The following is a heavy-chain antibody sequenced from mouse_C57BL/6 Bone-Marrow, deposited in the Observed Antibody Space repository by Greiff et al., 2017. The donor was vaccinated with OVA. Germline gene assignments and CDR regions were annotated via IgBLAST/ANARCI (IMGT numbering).Heavy chain of an antibody. CDR2: ISNGGGST. D-gene: IGHD2-1*01. J-gene: IGHJ4*01. Sequence: EVKLMESGGGLVQPGGSLKLSCAASGFTFSDYYMYWVRQTPEKRLEWVAYISNGGGSTYYPDTVKGRFTISRDNAKNTLYLQMSRLKSEDTAMYYCERYNYYGNYDYAMDYWGQGTSVTVSS. CDR1: GFTFSDYY. CDR3: ERYNYYGNYDYAMDY. V-gene: IGHV5-12*01.